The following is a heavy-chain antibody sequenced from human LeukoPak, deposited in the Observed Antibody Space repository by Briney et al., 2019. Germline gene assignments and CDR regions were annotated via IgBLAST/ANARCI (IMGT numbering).Heavy chain of an antibody. CDR3: ARGIYGDSVAFDH. CDR2: LDDDGSTT. Sequence: GGSLRLSCAASGFTFSSYYMHWVRQAPGKGLVWVSRLDDDGSTTKYADSAKGRFTISRDNARNMLYLQMNSLGAEDTAVYYCARGIYGDSVAFDHWGQGTLVTVSS. J-gene: IGHJ4*02. CDR1: GFTFSSYY. D-gene: IGHD4-17*01. V-gene: IGHV3-74*03.